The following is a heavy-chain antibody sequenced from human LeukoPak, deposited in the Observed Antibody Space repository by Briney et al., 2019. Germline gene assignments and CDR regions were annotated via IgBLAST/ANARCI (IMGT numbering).Heavy chain of an antibody. CDR2: INSDGSWT. CDR3: ARGRPHGNDY. CDR1: GNYW. V-gene: IGHV3-74*01. J-gene: IGHJ4*02. D-gene: IGHD4-23*01. Sequence: GGSLRLSCAASGNYWMHWVRQVPGKGLVWVSHINSDGSWTTYADSVKGRFSISRDNAKNTLYLQMNSLRVEDTAVYYCARGRPHGNDYWGQGTLVTVSS.